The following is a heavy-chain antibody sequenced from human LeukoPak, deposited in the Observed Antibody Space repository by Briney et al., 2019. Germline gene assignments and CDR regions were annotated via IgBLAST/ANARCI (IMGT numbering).Heavy chain of an antibody. CDR2: ISAYNGNT. Sequence: ASVKVSCKASGYDFTKYAVQWVRQAPGQRLEWMGWISAYNGNTNYAQKLQGRVTMTTDTSTSTAYMELRSLRSDDTAVYYCARDIGDGFDYWGQGTLVTVSS. D-gene: IGHD5-24*01. CDR1: GYDFTKYA. J-gene: IGHJ4*02. CDR3: ARDIGDGFDY. V-gene: IGHV1-18*01.